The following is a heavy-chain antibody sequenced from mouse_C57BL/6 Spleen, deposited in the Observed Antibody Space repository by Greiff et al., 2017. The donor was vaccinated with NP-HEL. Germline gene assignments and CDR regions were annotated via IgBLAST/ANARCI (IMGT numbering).Heavy chain of an antibody. Sequence: QVQLQQSGAELVKPGASVKLSCKASGYTFTSYWMHWVKQRPGQGLEWIGEIDPSDSYTNYNQKFKGKSTLTVDKSSSTAYMQLSSLTSEDSAVYYCARSGGVVAYYFDYWGQGTTLTVSS. CDR2: IDPSDSYT. V-gene: IGHV1-69*01. J-gene: IGHJ2*01. D-gene: IGHD1-1*01. CDR1: GYTFTSYW. CDR3: ARSGGVVAYYFDY.